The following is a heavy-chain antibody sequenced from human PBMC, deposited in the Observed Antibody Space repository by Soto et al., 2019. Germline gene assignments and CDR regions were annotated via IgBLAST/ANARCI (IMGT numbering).Heavy chain of an antibody. V-gene: IGHV3-23*01. CDR2: ISGSGGST. D-gene: IGHD6-19*01. CDR1: GFTFSSYA. CDR3: AKDFQIAVAGISAL. J-gene: IGHJ4*02. Sequence: GGSLRLSCAASGFTFSSYAMSWVRQAPGKGLEWVSAISGSGGSTYYADSVKGRFTISRDNSKNTLYLQMNSLRAEDTAVYYCAKDFQIAVAGISALWGQGTLVTVSS.